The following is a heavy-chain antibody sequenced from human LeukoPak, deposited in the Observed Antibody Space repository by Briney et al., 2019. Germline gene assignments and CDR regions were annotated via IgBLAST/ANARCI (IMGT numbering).Heavy chain of an antibody. CDR3: AGDGYNYFDY. Sequence: SETLSLTCTVSGGSISSGGYYWSWIRQHPGKGLEWIGYIYYSGSTYYNPSLKSRVTISVDTSKNQFSLKLSSVTAADTAVYYCAGDGYNYFDYWGQGTLVTVSS. D-gene: IGHD5-24*01. V-gene: IGHV4-61*08. CDR2: IYYSGST. J-gene: IGHJ4*02. CDR1: GGSISSGGYY.